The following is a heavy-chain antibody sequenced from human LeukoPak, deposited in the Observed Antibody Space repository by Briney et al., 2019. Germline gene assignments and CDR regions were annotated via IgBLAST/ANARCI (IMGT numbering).Heavy chain of an antibody. CDR1: GGSISSANYH. V-gene: IGHV4-39*01. D-gene: IGHD1-26*01. Sequence: PSETLSLTCTLSGGSISSANYHWGWIRQPPGKGLEWIGTIYYTGGTYYSPSLKSRLTISIDTSKNQFSLKLNSVTAADTAVYYCARSDVGATTVWGQGTLVTVSS. J-gene: IGHJ4*02. CDR2: IYYTGGT. CDR3: ARSDVGATTV.